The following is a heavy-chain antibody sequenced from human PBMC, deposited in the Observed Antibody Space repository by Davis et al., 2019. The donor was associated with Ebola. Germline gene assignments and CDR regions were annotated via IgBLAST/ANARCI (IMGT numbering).Heavy chain of an antibody. CDR3: ARQDYDFWSGYYSPNWFDP. V-gene: IGHV4-59*08. CDR2: IYYSGST. J-gene: IGHJ5*02. CDR1: GGSISYYY. D-gene: IGHD3-3*01. Sequence: MPSETLSLTCTVSGGSISYYYWNWIRQAPGKGLEWIGDIYYSGSTNYNPSLKSRVTISVDTSKNQFSLKLSSVTAADTAVYYCARQDYDFWSGYYSPNWFDPWGQGTLVTVSS.